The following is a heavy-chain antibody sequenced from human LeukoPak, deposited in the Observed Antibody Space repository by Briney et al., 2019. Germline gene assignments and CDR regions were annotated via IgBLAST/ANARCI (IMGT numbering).Heavy chain of an antibody. Sequence: GGSLRLSCAASGFSLSDHYMDWVRQAPGKGPEWVGLIRNKPQGYTTEYAPSVKGRFTISRDDSKNSLYLQMNGLETEDTAMYYCARDTDGSPDYWGQGTLVTVSS. V-gene: IGHV3-72*01. CDR3: ARDTDGSPDY. J-gene: IGHJ4*02. D-gene: IGHD1-26*01. CDR2: IRNKPQGYTT. CDR1: GFSLSDHY.